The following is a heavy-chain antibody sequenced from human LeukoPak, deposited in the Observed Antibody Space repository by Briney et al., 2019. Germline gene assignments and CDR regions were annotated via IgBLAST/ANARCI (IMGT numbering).Heavy chain of an antibody. CDR3: ARSGGSPAAAGNDAFDI. V-gene: IGHV1-2*02. J-gene: IGHJ3*02. Sequence: GASVKVSCKASGYTFTCYYMHWVRQAPGQGLEWMGWINPNSGGTNYAQKFQGRVTMTRDTSISTAYMELSRLRSDDTAVYYCARSGGSPAAAGNDAFDIWGQGTMVTVSS. CDR1: GYTFTCYY. CDR2: INPNSGGT. D-gene: IGHD6-13*01.